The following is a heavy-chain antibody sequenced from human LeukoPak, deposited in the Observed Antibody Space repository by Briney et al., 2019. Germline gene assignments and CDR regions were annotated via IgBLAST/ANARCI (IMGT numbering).Heavy chain of an antibody. Sequence: SETLSLTCTVSGCSISSYYWSWIRQPPGKGLEWIGYIYYSGSTNYNPSLKSRVTISVHTSKHQFSLKLSSVTAADTAVYYCARHGGIAAAFDYWGQGTLVTVSS. CDR2: IYYSGST. CDR3: ARHGGIAAAFDY. D-gene: IGHD6-13*01. V-gene: IGHV4-59*08. CDR1: GCSISSYY. J-gene: IGHJ4*02.